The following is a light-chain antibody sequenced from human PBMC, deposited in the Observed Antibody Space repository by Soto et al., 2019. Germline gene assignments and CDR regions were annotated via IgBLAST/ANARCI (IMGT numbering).Light chain of an antibody. CDR1: QSIGNW. V-gene: IGKV1-5*03. CDR3: QQYTSYV. J-gene: IGKJ3*01. CDR2: KAS. Sequence: DVQLTQTPSSLSASVGDRVILTCRASQSIGNWLAWYQQKPGKAPKLLIYKASSLESGVPTRFSGSGSGTDFTLTISSLQPEAFATYYCQQYTSYVFGPGTKVDIK.